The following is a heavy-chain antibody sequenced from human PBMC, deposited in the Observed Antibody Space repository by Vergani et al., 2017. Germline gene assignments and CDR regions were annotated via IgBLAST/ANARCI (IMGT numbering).Heavy chain of an antibody. V-gene: IGHV3-21*01. CDR2: ISSSSSYI. J-gene: IGHJ4*02. CDR3: ARPAEQWLSPLDY. Sequence: EVQLVESGGGLVKPGGSLRLSCAASGFTFSNAWMSWVRQAPGKGLEWVSSISSSSSYIYYADSVKGRFTISRDNAKNSLYLQMNSLRAEDTAVYYCARPAEQWLSPLDYWGQGTLVTVSS. CDR1: GFTFSNAW. D-gene: IGHD6-19*01.